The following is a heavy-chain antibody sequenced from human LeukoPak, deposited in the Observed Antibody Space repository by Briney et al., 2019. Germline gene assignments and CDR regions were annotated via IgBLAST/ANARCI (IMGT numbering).Heavy chain of an antibody. CDR2: ISAYNGNT. Sequence: GASVKVSCRASGYTFTSYGISWVRQAPGQGLEWMGWISAYNGNTNYAQKLQGRVTMTTDTSTSTAYMELRSLRSDDTAVYYCARVSGSSGWYLATLDYWGQGTLVTVSS. CDR3: ARVSGSSGWYLATLDY. D-gene: IGHD6-19*01. V-gene: IGHV1-18*01. J-gene: IGHJ4*02. CDR1: GYTFTSYG.